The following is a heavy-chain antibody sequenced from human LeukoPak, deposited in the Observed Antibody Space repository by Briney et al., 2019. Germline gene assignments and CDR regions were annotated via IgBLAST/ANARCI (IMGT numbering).Heavy chain of an antibody. CDR2: IYYSGST. V-gene: IGHV4-39*07. D-gene: IGHD1-26*01. J-gene: IGHJ4*02. Sequence: SETLSLTCTVSGGSISSSSYYWGWIRQPPGKGLEWIGSIYYSGSTYYNPSLKSRVTISVDTSKNQFSLKLSSVTAADTAVYYCAGGSGSYYELDYWGQGTLVTVSS. CDR1: GGSISSSSYY. CDR3: AGGSGSYYELDY.